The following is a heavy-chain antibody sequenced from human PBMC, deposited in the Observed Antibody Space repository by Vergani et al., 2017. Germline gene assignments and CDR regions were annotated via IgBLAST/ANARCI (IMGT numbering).Heavy chain of an antibody. J-gene: IGHJ6*03. CDR1: GFTFNNAW. CDR2: IKSKTDGGTT. Sequence: EMQLVESGGGLVKPGESLRLSCATSGFTFNNAWMSWVRQAPGKGLEWVGRIKSKTDGGTTDYAAPVKGRFTISRDDLKNTLYLQMNSLKTEDTAVYYCARARANYGDYPPYYYYYMDVWGKGTTVTVSS. CDR3: ARARANYGDYPPYYYYYMDV. D-gene: IGHD4-17*01. V-gene: IGHV3-15*01.